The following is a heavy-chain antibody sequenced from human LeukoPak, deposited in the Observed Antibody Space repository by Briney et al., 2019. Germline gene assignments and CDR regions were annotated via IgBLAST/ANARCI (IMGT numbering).Heavy chain of an antibody. CDR2: ISYSGGT. Sequence: SETLSLTCTVSGGSLSSSNNYWGWTRQPPGKGLEWFGSISYSGGTSYNPSLRSRVTISVDTSKNQFSLKLNSVTAADTAVYYCASLSGFYLDWGQGTLVTVSS. D-gene: IGHD3-22*01. J-gene: IGHJ4*02. CDR3: ASLSGFYLD. CDR1: GGSLSSSNNY. V-gene: IGHV4-39*07.